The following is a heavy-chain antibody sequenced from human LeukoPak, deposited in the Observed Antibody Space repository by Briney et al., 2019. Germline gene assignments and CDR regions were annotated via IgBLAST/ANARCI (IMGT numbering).Heavy chain of an antibody. CDR3: ARGERWLLPPTDY. V-gene: IGHV3-23*01. D-gene: IGHD5-24*01. CDR2: ISGSGGST. CDR1: GFTFSSYG. Sequence: GGSLRLSCAASGFTFSSYGTSWVRQAPGKGLEWVSAISGSGGSTYYADSVKGRFTISRDNARNSLYLQMNSLRADDTAVYYCARGERWLLPPTDYWGQGTLVTVSS. J-gene: IGHJ4*02.